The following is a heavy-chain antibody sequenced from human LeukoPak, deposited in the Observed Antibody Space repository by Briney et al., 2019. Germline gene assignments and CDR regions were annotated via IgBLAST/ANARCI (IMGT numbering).Heavy chain of an antibody. Sequence: PAETLPLTCTVSGGSISRYYWCSIRQPPGKGLEWIGYINYSGSTNYNPSLKRRVTISVDTSKNQFSLKLSSVTAADTAVYYCAGGESKRYSGYDYYVMDVWGQGTTVTVSS. V-gene: IGHV4-59*01. CDR1: GGSISRYY. J-gene: IGHJ6*02. CDR3: AGGESKRYSGYDYYVMDV. CDR2: INYSGST. D-gene: IGHD5-12*01.